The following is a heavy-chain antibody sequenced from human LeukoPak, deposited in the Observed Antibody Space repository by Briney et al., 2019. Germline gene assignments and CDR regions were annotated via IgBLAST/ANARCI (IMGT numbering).Heavy chain of an antibody. Sequence: GGSLRLSCAAAGFTFSSYAMSWVRQAPGKGLEWVSAISGSGGSTYYADSVKGRFTISRDNSKNTLYLQMNSLRAEDTAVYYCAKDSSSWYYFDYWGQGTLVTVSS. D-gene: IGHD6-13*01. CDR1: GFTFSSYA. V-gene: IGHV3-23*01. J-gene: IGHJ4*02. CDR2: ISGSGGST. CDR3: AKDSSSWYYFDY.